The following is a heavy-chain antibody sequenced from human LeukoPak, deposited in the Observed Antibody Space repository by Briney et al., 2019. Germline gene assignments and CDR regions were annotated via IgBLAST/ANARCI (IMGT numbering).Heavy chain of an antibody. J-gene: IGHJ6*02. D-gene: IGHD3-3*01. Sequence: PSETLSLTCTASGGSFTSYSWTWVRQPPGKGLEWIGLIYYSGDTNYNPSLKSRVTISVDTSKNQFSLKLSSVTAADTAVYYCARDVHADFWSGYSRPYYGMDVWGQGTTVTVSS. CDR3: ARDVHADFWSGYSRPYYGMDV. V-gene: IGHV4-59*01. CDR1: GGSFTSYS. CDR2: IYYSGDT.